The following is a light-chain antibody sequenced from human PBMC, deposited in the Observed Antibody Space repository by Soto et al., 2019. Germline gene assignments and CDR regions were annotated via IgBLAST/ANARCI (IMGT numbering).Light chain of an antibody. J-gene: IGLJ2*01. CDR1: SSNIGNNY. V-gene: IGLV1-51*01. CDR3: GSWDSSLSARV. Sequence: QSVLTQPPSVSAAPGQKVTISCSGSSSNIGNNYVSWYQQLPGTAPKLLIYDNNQRPSGIPDRFSGSKSGTSATLGITGLQTGDEADYYCGSWDSSLSARVFGGGTKVTVL. CDR2: DNN.